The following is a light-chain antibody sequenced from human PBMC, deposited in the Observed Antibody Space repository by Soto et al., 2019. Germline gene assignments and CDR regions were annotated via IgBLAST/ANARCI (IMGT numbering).Light chain of an antibody. CDR2: SIN. V-gene: IGLV1-44*01. Sequence: QSVLTQPPSASGTPGQRVTISCSGSGSNIGSDTVNWYQQLPGTAPKLLIYSINQRPSGVPDRFSGSKSGTSASLAISGLQSDDEADYYCAAWDDSLNGVVFGGGPKLTVL. J-gene: IGLJ2*01. CDR1: GSNIGSDT. CDR3: AAWDDSLNGVV.